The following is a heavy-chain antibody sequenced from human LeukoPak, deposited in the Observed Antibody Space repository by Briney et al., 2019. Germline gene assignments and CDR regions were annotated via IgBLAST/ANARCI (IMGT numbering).Heavy chain of an antibody. D-gene: IGHD3-10*01. CDR3: ARRYYYGSGSYADAFDI. Sequence: SVKVSCKASGGTFSSYAISWVRQAPGQGLEWMGGIIPIFGTANYAQKFQGRVTITTDESTSTAYMELSSLRSEDTAVYYCARRYYYGSGSYADAFDIWGQGTMVTVSS. CDR2: IIPIFGTA. CDR1: GGTFSSYA. J-gene: IGHJ3*02. V-gene: IGHV1-69*05.